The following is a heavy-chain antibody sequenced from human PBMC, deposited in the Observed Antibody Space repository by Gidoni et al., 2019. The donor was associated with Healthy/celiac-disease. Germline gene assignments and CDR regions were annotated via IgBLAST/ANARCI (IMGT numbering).Heavy chain of an antibody. J-gene: IGHJ4*02. CDR2: IYYRGDT. CDR3: ARDVRYSSSWSHFDY. Sequence: QLQLQESGPGLAKPSATLSLTCTVPGGSISSSDYYWGWVRQPPGKGLEWIGTIYYRGDTYYNPSLKSRVTISVDMSRNQFSLWLTSVTAADTAMYYCARDVRYSSSWSHFDYWGQGILVTVSS. V-gene: IGHV4-39*07. CDR1: GGSISSSDYY. D-gene: IGHD6-13*01.